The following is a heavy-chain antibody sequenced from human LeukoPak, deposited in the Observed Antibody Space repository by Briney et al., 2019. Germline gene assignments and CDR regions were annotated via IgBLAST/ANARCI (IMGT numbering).Heavy chain of an antibody. Sequence: ASVKVSCKASGYTFTSYYMHWVRQAPGQGLEWMGIINPSGGSTSYAQKFQGRVTMTRDTSTSTVYMELSSLRSEDTAVYYCASYDYGDFYFDYWGQGSLVTVSS. D-gene: IGHD4-17*01. CDR2: INPSGGST. J-gene: IGHJ4*02. CDR3: ASYDYGDFYFDY. CDR1: GYTFTSYY. V-gene: IGHV1-46*01.